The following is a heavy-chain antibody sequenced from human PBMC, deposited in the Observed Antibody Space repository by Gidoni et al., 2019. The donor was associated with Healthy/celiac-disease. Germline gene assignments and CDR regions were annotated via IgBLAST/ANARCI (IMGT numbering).Heavy chain of an antibody. Sequence: QVQLVQSGAEVKKPGASVKVSCKVSGYTPTELSMHWVRQAPGKGLEWLEGFDPVDVETIYAQKFQGRVTMTEDTSTDTAYMELSSLSSEDTAVYYCATDLPLHYDILTGYYNYWGQGTLVTVSS. CDR1: GYTPTELS. J-gene: IGHJ4*02. V-gene: IGHV1-24*01. CDR2: FDPVDVET. CDR3: ATDLPLHYDILTGYYNY. D-gene: IGHD3-9*01.